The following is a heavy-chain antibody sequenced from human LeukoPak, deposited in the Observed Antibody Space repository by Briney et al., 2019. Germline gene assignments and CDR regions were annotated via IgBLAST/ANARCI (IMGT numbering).Heavy chain of an antibody. CDR3: ARGLGDGSDL. D-gene: IGHD3-16*01. CDR2: INHSGST. V-gene: IGHV4-34*01. Sequence: PSETLSLTCAVYGGSFSGYYWSWSRQPPGKGLEWIGEINHSGSTNYNPSLKSRVTISVDTSKNQFSLKLSSVTAADTAVYYCARGLGDGSDLWGRGTLVTVSS. CDR1: GGSFSGYY. J-gene: IGHJ2*01.